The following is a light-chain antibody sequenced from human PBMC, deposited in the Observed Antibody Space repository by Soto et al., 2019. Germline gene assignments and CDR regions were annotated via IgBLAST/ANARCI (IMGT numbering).Light chain of an antibody. J-gene: IGKJ1*01. Sequence: EIVMTQSPATLSVSPGERATLSCRASQSVSSNLAWYQQKPGQAPRLLIYGASTRATGIPARFSGSGSGTGVTLTISRLQSEDFAVYYCQQYNNWPRTFGQGTKVEIK. V-gene: IGKV3-15*01. CDR1: QSVSSN. CDR2: GAS. CDR3: QQYNNWPRT.